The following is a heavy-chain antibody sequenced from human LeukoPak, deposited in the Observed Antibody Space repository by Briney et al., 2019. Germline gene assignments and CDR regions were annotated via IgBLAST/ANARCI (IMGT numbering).Heavy chain of an antibody. CDR2: INPNSGGI. J-gene: IGHJ4*02. V-gene: IGHV1-2*02. CDR3: ARDWDEGYFDY. Sequence: ASVKVSCKASGYTFTGYYMHWVRQAPGQGLEWMGWINPNSGGINYAQKFQGRVTMTRDTSISTAYMELSRLRSDDTAVYYCARDWDEGYFDYWGQGTLVTVSS. D-gene: IGHD1-26*01. CDR1: GYTFTGYY.